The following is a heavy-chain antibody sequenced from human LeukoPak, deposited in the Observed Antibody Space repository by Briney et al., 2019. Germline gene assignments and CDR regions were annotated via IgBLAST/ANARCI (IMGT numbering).Heavy chain of an antibody. J-gene: IGHJ4*02. D-gene: IGHD3-10*01. CDR3: ARDSSMLRGPLVIYYFDF. CDR2: ISGGGDAT. CDR1: GFTFSSYG. V-gene: IGHV3-23*01. Sequence: PGRSLRLSCAASGFTFSSYGMHWVRQAPGKGLEWVSTISGGGDATYYADSVKGRFTISRDNSKNTLYLQMNSLRVEDTAVYYCARDSSMLRGPLVIYYFDFWGQGTLVTVSS.